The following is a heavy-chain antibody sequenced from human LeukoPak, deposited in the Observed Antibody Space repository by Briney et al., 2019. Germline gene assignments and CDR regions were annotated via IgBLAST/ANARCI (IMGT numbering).Heavy chain of an antibody. CDR3: VRGALFLWFGEGWYGMDV. V-gene: IGHV3-64D*08. CDR2: ISGNGRST. D-gene: IGHD3-10*01. Sequence: GGSLTLSCSASGFTLSTYAMHWVRQAPGKGLEHVTYISGNGRSTYHPDSVKSRFTISRDTSKHTLYLQMRSLGLEDTAVYYCVRGALFLWFGEGWYGMDVWRQGTTVTVSS. CDR1: GFTLSTYA. J-gene: IGHJ6*02.